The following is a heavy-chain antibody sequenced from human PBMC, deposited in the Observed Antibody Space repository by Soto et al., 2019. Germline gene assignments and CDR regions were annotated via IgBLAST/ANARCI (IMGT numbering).Heavy chain of an antibody. CDR1: GFPFSSYA. V-gene: IGHV3-48*02. J-gene: IGHJ4*02. CDR3: ARDLSH. Sequence: DVQLVGSGGGLVQPGGSLRLCCVASGFPFSSYAMHWVRQAPGKGLEWISYINGASTTTFYADSVKGRFTVSRDNAKNSVYLQMSSLRHEDTAFYYCARDLSHWGQGMLVTVSS. CDR2: INGASTTT.